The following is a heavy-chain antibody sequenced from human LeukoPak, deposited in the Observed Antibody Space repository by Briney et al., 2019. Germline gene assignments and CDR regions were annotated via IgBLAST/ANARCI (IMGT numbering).Heavy chain of an antibody. J-gene: IGHJ4*02. CDR2: INHSGST. CDR1: GGSFSGYY. Sequence: SETLSLTCAVYGGSFSGYYWSWIRQPPGKGLEWIGEINHSGSTNYNPSLKSRVTISVDTSKNQFSLKLSSVTAADTAVYYCASPLGYDFWSGYRDWGQGTLVTVSS. CDR3: ASPLGYDFWSGYRD. V-gene: IGHV4-34*01. D-gene: IGHD3-3*01.